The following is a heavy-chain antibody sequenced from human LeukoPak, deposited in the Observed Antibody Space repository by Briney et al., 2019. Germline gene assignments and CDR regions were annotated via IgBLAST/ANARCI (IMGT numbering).Heavy chain of an antibody. Sequence: GGSLRLSCAASGFTFSSYWMSWVRQAPGKGLEWVANIKQDGSEKYYVDSVKGRFTISRDNAKNSLYLQTNSLRAEDTAVYYCARETAYHSSSWYVGVIGEGSDYYYYMDVWGKGTTVTISS. CDR2: IKQDGSEK. J-gene: IGHJ6*03. CDR3: ARETAYHSSSWYVGVIGEGSDYYYYMDV. V-gene: IGHV3-7*01. D-gene: IGHD6-13*01. CDR1: GFTFSSYW.